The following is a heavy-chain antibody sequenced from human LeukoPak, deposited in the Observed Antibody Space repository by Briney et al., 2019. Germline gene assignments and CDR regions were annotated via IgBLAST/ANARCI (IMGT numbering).Heavy chain of an antibody. J-gene: IGHJ4*02. CDR2: ISAYNGNT. D-gene: IGHD3-3*01. CDR1: GYTFTSYG. Sequence: GASVKVSCKASGYTFTSYGISWVRQAPGQGLEWMGWISAYNGNTNYAQKLQGRVTMTTDTSTSTAYMELRSLRSDDTAVCYCARGLVGFGVVTPPSDYWGQGTLVTVSS. CDR3: ARGLVGFGVVTPPSDY. V-gene: IGHV1-18*01.